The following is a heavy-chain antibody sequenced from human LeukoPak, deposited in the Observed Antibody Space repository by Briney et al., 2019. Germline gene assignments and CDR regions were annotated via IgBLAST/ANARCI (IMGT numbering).Heavy chain of an antibody. CDR3: ARDGSGWSRDY. CDR1: GFTFSSCS. CDR2: ISKDSDYI. J-gene: IGHJ4*02. Sequence: GGSLRLSCAVSGFTFSSCSMNWIRQAPGKGLEWISVISKDSDYIYYGDSLRGRFTIPRDNAQNSLYLQIDNLRADDTGVYYCARDGSGWSRDYWGQGTLVTVSS. D-gene: IGHD6-19*01. V-gene: IGHV3-21*01.